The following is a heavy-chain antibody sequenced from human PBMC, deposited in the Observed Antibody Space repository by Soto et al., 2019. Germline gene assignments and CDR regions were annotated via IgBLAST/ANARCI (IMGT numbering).Heavy chain of an antibody. CDR2: ISSSSSYI. J-gene: IGHJ5*02. CDR3: ARDSSSWYVAKNWFDP. Sequence: GGSLRLSCAASGFTFSSYSMNWVRQAPGKGLEWVSSISSSSSYIYYAGSVKGRFTISRDNAKNSLYLQMNSLRAEDTAVYYCARDSSSWYVAKNWFDPWGQGTLVTVSS. CDR1: GFTFSSYS. V-gene: IGHV3-21*01. D-gene: IGHD6-13*01.